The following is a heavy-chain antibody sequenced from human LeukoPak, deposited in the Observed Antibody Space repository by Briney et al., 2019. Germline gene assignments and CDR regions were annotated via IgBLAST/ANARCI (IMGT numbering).Heavy chain of an antibody. V-gene: IGHV4-59*08. CDR1: GGSISSYY. CDR2: IYYSGST. D-gene: IGHD6-19*01. CDR3: ARHFPPHSSGWYYFDY. J-gene: IGHJ4*02. Sequence: PSETLSLTCTVSGGSISSYYWSWIRQPPGKGLEWIGYIYYSGSTNYNPSLKSRVTISVDTSKNQFSLKLSSVTAADTAVYYCARHFPPHSSGWYYFDYWGQGTLVTVSS.